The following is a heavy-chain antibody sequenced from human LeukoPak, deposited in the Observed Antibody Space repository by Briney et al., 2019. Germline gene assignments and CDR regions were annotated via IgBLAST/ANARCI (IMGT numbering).Heavy chain of an antibody. CDR3: ARALINNWFDP. CDR1: GDSISSGGYY. J-gene: IGHJ5*02. CDR2: IYYSGST. V-gene: IGHV4-31*03. D-gene: IGHD3-16*01. Sequence: PSQTLSLTCTVSGDSISSGGYYWSWIRQHPGKGLGWIGYIYYSGSTYYNPSLKSRVTISGDTSKNQFSLKLSSVTAADTAVYYCARALINNWFDPWGQGTLVTVSS.